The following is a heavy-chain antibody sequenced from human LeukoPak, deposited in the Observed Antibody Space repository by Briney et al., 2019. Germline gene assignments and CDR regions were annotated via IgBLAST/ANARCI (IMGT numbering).Heavy chain of an antibody. CDR3: AKKRAAGAPTGLDY. V-gene: IGHV3-23*01. CDR1: GFTFSSYA. D-gene: IGHD1-26*01. CDR2: FSGSSGGST. J-gene: IGHJ4*02. Sequence: PAGSLRLSCAASGFTFSSYAMSWVRQAPGKGLEWVSHFSGSSGGSTYYADSVKGRFTISRDNSKNTLFLQMSSLRAENTALYYCAKKRAAGAPTGLDYWGQGTLVTVSS.